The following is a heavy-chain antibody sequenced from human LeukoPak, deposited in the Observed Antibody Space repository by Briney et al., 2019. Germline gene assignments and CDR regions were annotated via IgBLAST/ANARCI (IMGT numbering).Heavy chain of an antibody. CDR1: GGSISSYY. V-gene: IGHV4-59*12. CDR2: IYYSGST. D-gene: IGHD4-17*01. Sequence: SETLSLTCTVSGGSISSYYWSWIRQPPGKGLEWIGYIYYSGSTNYNPSLKSRVTISVDTSKNQFSLKLSSVTAADTAVYYCARVRSTVTSRFNFDHWGQGTLVTVSS. J-gene: IGHJ4*02. CDR3: ARVRSTVTSRFNFDH.